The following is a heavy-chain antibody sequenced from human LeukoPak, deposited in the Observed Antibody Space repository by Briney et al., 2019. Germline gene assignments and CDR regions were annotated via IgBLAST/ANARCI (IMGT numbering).Heavy chain of an antibody. D-gene: IGHD3-10*01. J-gene: IGHJ3*02. CDR3: ARVQDTMVRGGAFDI. CDR1: GYTFTSYG. CDR2: ISAYNGNT. Sequence: GASVKVSCKASGYTFTSYGISWVRQAPGQGLEWMGWISAYNGNTNYAQKLRGRVTMTTDTSTSTAYMELRSLRSDDTAVYYCARVQDTMVRGGAFDIWGQGTMVTVSS. V-gene: IGHV1-18*01.